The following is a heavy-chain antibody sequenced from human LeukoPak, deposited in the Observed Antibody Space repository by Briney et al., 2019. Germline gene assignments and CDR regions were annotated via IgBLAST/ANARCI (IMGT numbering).Heavy chain of an antibody. J-gene: IGHJ4*02. D-gene: IGHD3-10*01. CDR3: AREVITMVRGPYDY. CDR1: GASISTGNYY. Sequence: PSETLSLTCTVSGASISTGNYYWSWVRQPAGKGLEGIGRIYTTGSTSYNPSLKSRVTISVDTSKNQFSLKLSSVTAADTAVYYCAREVITMVRGPYDYWGQGTLVTVSS. V-gene: IGHV4-61*02. CDR2: IYTTGST.